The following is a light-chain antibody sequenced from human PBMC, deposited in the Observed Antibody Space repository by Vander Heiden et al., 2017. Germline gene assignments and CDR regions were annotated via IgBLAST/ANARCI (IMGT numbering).Light chain of an antibody. CDR3: HQYFDTPYT. J-gene: IGKJ2*01. CDR1: QCFFASPIIEYY. Sequence: DIVMSHTPDSLAVSLGESVTLDDKATQCFFASPIIEYYLGWYQQKSGQPPKRLIYGASTREPGVPDRFSGSGSGTDFTLTIDSLQPEDFAVYYCHQYFDTPYTFGQGTKVEIK. V-gene: IGKV4-1*01. CDR2: GAS.